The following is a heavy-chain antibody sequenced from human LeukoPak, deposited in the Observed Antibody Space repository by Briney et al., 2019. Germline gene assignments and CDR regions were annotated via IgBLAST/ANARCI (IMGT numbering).Heavy chain of an antibody. Sequence: SETLSLTCTVSGGSISSYYWSWIRQPAGKGLEWIGRIYTSGSTNYNPSLKSRATMSVDTSKNQFSLKLTSVTAADTAVYYCARATGRYDSSWFDPWGQGTLVTVSS. CDR1: GGSISSYY. CDR3: ARATGRYDSSWFDP. CDR2: IYTSGST. D-gene: IGHD3-22*01. V-gene: IGHV4-4*07. J-gene: IGHJ5*02.